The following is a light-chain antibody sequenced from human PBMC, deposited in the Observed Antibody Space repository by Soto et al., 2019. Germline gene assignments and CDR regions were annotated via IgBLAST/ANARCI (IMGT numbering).Light chain of an antibody. CDR1: QNINKW. CDR3: QQYNYLWA. V-gene: IGKV1-5*01. CDR2: GAS. Sequence: DTQMTQSPSTLSASVEDRVTITCRASQNINKWLAWYQQKPGKAPKLLIYGASNLASGVPSRFNGSGSGTEFTLTIDSLHPDDSATYYCQQYNYLWAFGQGTKVDI. J-gene: IGKJ1*01.